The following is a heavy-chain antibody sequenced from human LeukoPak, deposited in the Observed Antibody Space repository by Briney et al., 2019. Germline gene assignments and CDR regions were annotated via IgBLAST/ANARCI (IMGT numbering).Heavy chain of an antibody. CDR3: AKGGKWDVTPFDY. D-gene: IGHD1-26*01. Sequence: PGGSLRLSCAASGFTFSSYWMSWVRQAPGKGLEWVAIIKQDGSERYYVDSVKGRFTITRDNSKNTLYLQVNSLRAEDTAVYYCAKGGKWDVTPFDYWGQGTLVTVSS. J-gene: IGHJ4*02. CDR1: GFTFSSYW. CDR2: IKQDGSER. V-gene: IGHV3-7*03.